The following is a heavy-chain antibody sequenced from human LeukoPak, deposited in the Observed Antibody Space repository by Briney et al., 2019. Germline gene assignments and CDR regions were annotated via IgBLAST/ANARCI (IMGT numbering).Heavy chain of an antibody. J-gene: IGHJ6*03. CDR1: GGSISSYY. CDR2: IYYSGST. V-gene: IGHV4-59*12. CDR3: ARVVVFGVVSSDYYYYYMDV. Sequence: PSETLSLTCTVSGGSISSYYWSWIRQSPGKGLAWNGYIYYSGSTNYNPSLKSRVTISVDTSKNQFSLKLSSVTAADTAVYYCARVVVFGVVSSDYYYYYMDVWGKGTTVTVSS. D-gene: IGHD3-3*01.